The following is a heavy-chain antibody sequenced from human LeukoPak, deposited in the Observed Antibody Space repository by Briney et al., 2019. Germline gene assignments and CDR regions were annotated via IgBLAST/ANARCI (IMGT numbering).Heavy chain of an antibody. CDR3: AREDFSSSWFDAFDI. J-gene: IGHJ3*02. CDR2: IYYSGST. CDR1: GGSISSGDYY. D-gene: IGHD6-13*01. V-gene: IGHV4-30-4*01. Sequence: SETLSLTCTVSGGSISSGDYYWSWIRQPPAKGLEWIGHIYYSGSTYYNPSLKSRVTISQDTSKNQFSLRLSSVTAADTAVYYCAREDFSSSWFDAFDIWGQGTMVTVSS.